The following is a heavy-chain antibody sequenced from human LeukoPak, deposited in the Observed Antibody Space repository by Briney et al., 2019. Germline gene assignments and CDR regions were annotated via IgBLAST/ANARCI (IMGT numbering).Heavy chain of an antibody. CDR3: ARSPLRQGLNYYYMDV. D-gene: IGHD3-9*01. J-gene: IGHJ6*03. CDR1: GYTFTSYG. Sequence: ASVKVSCKASGYTFTSYGISWVRQAPGQGLEGMGWISAYNGNTNYAQKLQGRVTMTTDTSTSTAYMELRSLRSDDTAVYYCARSPLRQGLNYYYMDVWGKGTTVTVSS. CDR2: ISAYNGNT. V-gene: IGHV1-18*01.